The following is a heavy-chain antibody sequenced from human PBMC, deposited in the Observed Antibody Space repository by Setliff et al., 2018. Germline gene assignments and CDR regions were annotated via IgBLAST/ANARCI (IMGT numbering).Heavy chain of an antibody. Sequence: GGSLRLSCAASGFTFSSYWMSWVRQAPGKGLEWVANIKQDGSEKYYVDSVKGRFTISRDNSKNTLYLQMGSLRPDDTAVYYCARGGYSYGYWGQGTLVTVSS. CDR1: GFTFSSYW. D-gene: IGHD5-18*01. J-gene: IGHJ4*02. CDR3: ARGGYSYGY. V-gene: IGHV3-7*04. CDR2: IKQDGSEK.